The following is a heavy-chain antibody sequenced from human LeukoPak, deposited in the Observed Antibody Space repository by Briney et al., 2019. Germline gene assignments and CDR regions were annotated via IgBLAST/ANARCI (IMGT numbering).Heavy chain of an antibody. V-gene: IGHV4-34*01. D-gene: IGHD1-1*01. CDR1: GGSFSAYY. CDR3: AGQGVNTTLVEVMYAFDI. J-gene: IGHJ3*02. CDR2: INHSGST. Sequence: SETLSLTCAVYGGSFSAYYWSWIRQPPGKGLEWIGEINHSGSTNSNPSLKSRLTISVDTSKNQFSLKLSSVTAADTAVYYCAGQGVNTTLVEVMYAFDIWGQGTTVTVSS.